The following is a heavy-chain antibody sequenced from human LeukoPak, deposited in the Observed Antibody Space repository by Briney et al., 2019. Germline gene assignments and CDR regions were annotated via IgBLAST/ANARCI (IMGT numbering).Heavy chain of an antibody. CDR1: GFTFDSYA. CDR2: ISYDGSNK. Sequence: GGSLRLSCAASGFTFDSYAIHWVRQAPGKGLEWVAVISYDGSNKYYADSVKGRFTISRDNSKNTLYLQLNSLRPEDTAVYYCARDQLAYSGYDALFDYWGQGSLVTVSS. V-gene: IGHV3-30*04. J-gene: IGHJ4*02. CDR3: ARDQLAYSGYDALFDY. D-gene: IGHD5-12*01.